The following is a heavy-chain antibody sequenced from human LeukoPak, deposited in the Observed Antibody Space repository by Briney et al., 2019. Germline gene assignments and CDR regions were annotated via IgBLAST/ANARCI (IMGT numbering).Heavy chain of an antibody. J-gene: IGHJ4*02. CDR1: GYSITTYY. Sequence: SETLSLTCTVSGYSITTYYWSWIRQPPGKGLEWIGYIFYSGNTDYTPSLKSRVTISVDTSKNQFSLRLDSVTAADTAVYYCARVFRRDGYFDHWGQGTLVTVSS. D-gene: IGHD5-24*01. CDR2: IFYSGNT. CDR3: ARVFRRDGYFDH. V-gene: IGHV4-59*01.